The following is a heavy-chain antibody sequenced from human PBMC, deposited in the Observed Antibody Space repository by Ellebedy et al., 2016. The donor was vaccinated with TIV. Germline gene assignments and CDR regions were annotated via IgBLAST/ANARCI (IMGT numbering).Heavy chain of an antibody. CDR2: IWYDGSNK. J-gene: IGHJ4*02. Sequence: GESLKISXAASGFTFSSYGMHWVRQAPGKGLEWVAVIWYDGSNKYYADSVKGRFTISRDDSKNTLYLQMNSLKTEDTAVYYCTTQYSYDYWGQGTLVTVSS. V-gene: IGHV3-33*01. CDR3: TTQYSYDY. CDR1: GFTFSSYG. D-gene: IGHD2/OR15-2a*01.